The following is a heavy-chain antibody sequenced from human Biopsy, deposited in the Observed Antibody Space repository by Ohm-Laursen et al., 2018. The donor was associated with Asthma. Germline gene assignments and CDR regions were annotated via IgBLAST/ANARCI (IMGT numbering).Heavy chain of an antibody. CDR2: IFFDGSNK. Sequence: SLRLSCAASGFTFHNYVMHWVRQAPGKGLEWVAGIFFDGSNKYYADSVKGRFTTSRDNSKDTLYLQVNSLRGDDTAVYYCARGKTWGRSYYFDYWGQGTLVTVSS. V-gene: IGHV3-30-3*01. D-gene: IGHD6-6*01. J-gene: IGHJ4*02. CDR3: ARGKTWGRSYYFDY. CDR1: GFTFHNYV.